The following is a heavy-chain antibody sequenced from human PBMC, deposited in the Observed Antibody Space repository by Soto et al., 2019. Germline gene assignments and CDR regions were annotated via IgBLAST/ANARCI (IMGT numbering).Heavy chain of an antibody. D-gene: IGHD4-17*01. V-gene: IGHV3-23*01. CDR3: ARLSHYGDLARDYYYYGMDV. J-gene: IGHJ6*02. CDR2: ISGSGGST. CDR1: GFTFSSYA. Sequence: PGGSLRLSCAASGFTFSSYAMSWVRQAPGKGLEWVSAISGSGGSTYYADSVKGRFTISRDNSKNTLYLQMNSLRSDDTAVYYCARLSHYGDLARDYYYYGMDVWGQGTTVTVSS.